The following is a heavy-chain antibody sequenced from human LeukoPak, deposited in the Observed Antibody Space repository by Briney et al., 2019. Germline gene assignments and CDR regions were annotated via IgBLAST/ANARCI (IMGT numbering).Heavy chain of an antibody. CDR1: GGSFSGYC. V-gene: IGHV4-34*01. D-gene: IGHD5-18*01. Sequence: SETLSLTCAVYGGSFSGYCWSWIRQPPGKGLEWIGEINHSGSTNYNPSLKSRVTISVDTSKNQFSLKLSSVTAADTAVYYCARGSDTAMVDYYYYGMDVWGQGTTVTVSS. CDR2: INHSGST. J-gene: IGHJ6*02. CDR3: ARGSDTAMVDYYYYGMDV.